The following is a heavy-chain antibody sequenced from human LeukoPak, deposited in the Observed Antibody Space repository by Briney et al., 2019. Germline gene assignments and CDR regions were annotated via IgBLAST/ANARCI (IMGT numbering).Heavy chain of an antibody. J-gene: IGHJ4*02. V-gene: IGHV4-59*01. CDR3: ARGPPADFDY. Sequence: SETLSLTCTVSGGSISSYYWSWMRQPPGQGLEWIGYIYYSGSTHSNPSFNSGVTISVETSTNHFSLQQSTVTDADTAAYYCARGPPADFDYCGRGTLVTVSS. CDR1: GGSISSYY. CDR2: IYYSGST.